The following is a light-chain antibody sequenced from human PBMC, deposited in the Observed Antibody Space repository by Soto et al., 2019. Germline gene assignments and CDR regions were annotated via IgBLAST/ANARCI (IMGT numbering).Light chain of an antibody. J-gene: IGLJ2*01. V-gene: IGLV6-57*04. Sequence: NFMLTQPHSVSESPGKTVTISCTRSSGSIGSNSVQWYRQRPGSAPTIVIYEDDQRPSGFPNRFAGSIDRSSNSASLTISGLQTEDEADYYCQSYDTNTVVFGGGTKLTVL. CDR1: SGSIGSNS. CDR2: EDD. CDR3: QSYDTNTVV.